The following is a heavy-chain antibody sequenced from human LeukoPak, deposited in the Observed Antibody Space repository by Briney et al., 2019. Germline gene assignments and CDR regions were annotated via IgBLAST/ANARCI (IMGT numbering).Heavy chain of an antibody. CDR1: GFTFSSYA. CDR2: ISSSGSTI. V-gene: IGHV3-48*03. CDR3: ARDPYMGYTGFGAFDI. Sequence: GSLRLSCAASGFTFSSYAMSWVRQAPGKGLEWVSYISSSGSTIYYADSVKGRFTISRDNAKNSLYLQMNSLRAEDTAVYYCARDPYMGYTGFGAFDIWGQGTMVTVSS. J-gene: IGHJ3*02. D-gene: IGHD5-24*01.